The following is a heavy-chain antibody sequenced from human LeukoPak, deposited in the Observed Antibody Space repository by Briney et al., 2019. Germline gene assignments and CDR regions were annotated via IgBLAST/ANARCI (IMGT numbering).Heavy chain of an antibody. CDR2: IYHSGST. J-gene: IGHJ2*01. CDR1: GGSISSSSYY. CDR3: ARTAPYSDL. V-gene: IGHV4-39*07. Sequence: SSETLSLTCAVSGGSISSSSYYWGWIRQPPGKGLEWIGSIYHSGSTYYNPSLKSRVTISVDTSKNQFSLKLSSVTAADTAVYYCARTAPYSDLWGRGTLVTVSS.